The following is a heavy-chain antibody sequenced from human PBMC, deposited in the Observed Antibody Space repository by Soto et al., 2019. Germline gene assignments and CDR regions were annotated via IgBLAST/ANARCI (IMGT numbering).Heavy chain of an antibody. V-gene: IGHV4-34*01. CDR1: GGSFSGYY. J-gene: IGHJ4*02. CDR2: INHSGST. D-gene: IGHD3-16*01. CDR3: ARGESGATIGSYFDS. Sequence: QVQLQQWGAGLLKPSETLSLTCAVYGGSFSGYYWSWIRQPPGKGLEWIGEINHSGSTNYNPSLKSRVTISVDTSKNQFSLKLSSVTAADTAVYYCARGESGATIGSYFDSWGQGTLVTVSS.